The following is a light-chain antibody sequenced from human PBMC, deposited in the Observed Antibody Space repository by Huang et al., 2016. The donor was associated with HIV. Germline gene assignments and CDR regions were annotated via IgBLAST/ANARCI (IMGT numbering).Light chain of an antibody. V-gene: IGKV1-NL1*01. CDR1: QGISKS. CDR3: QQYQSVPWT. J-gene: IGKJ1*01. Sequence: DIQMTQSPSSLSASVGDRVTIICRASQGISKSLAWYQQKPGKAPKLLLYATSKLESGGPSICSGSGSGTHYTLTISTLQPEDLATYYCQQYQSVPWTFGQGTKVAI. CDR2: ATS.